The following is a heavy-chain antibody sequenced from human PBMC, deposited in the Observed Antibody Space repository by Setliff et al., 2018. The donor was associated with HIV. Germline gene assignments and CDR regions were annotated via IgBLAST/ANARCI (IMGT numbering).Heavy chain of an antibody. CDR2: INYSGSA. J-gene: IGHJ1*01. CDR1: GFTVSSNY. V-gene: IGHV3-53*01. D-gene: IGHD6-13*01. CDR3: ARDRQIAAAGTLPANAEYFQH. Sequence: GGSLRLSCAASGFTVSSNYMTWVRQAPGKGLEWVSVINYSGSAKYADSVKGRFTISRDSSKNTVFLQMNSLRAEDTAVYYCARDRQIAAAGTLPANAEYFQHWGQGTLVTVSS.